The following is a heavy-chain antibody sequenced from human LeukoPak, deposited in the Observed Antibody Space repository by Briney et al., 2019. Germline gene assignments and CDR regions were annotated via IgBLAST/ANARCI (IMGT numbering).Heavy chain of an antibody. V-gene: IGHV3-74*01. Sequence: GSLRLSCAASGFTFTRYWMHWVRQVPGKGLVWVSRINIDGTTTNYADSVKGRFTVSRDNAKNTLFLQLRSLRVEDTAVYYCARDSYELGATFDYWGQGSLVTVSS. CDR2: INIDGTTT. J-gene: IGHJ4*02. CDR1: GFTFTRYW. D-gene: IGHD1-26*01. CDR3: ARDSYELGATFDY.